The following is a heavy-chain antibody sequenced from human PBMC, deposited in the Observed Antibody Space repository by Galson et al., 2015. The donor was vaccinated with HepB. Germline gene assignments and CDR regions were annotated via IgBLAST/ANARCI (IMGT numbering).Heavy chain of an antibody. Sequence: PALVKPTQTLTLTCTFSGFSLSTSGMYVSWIRQPPGKALEWLARIDWDDDKYYSTSLKTRLTISKDTSKNQVVLTMTNMDPVDTATYYCARFLGGDGYNSAPSYYYYGMDVWGQGTTVTVSS. CDR2: IDWDDDK. J-gene: IGHJ6*02. D-gene: IGHD5-24*01. V-gene: IGHV2-70*11. CDR1: GFSLSTSGMY. CDR3: ARFLGGDGYNSAPSYYYYGMDV.